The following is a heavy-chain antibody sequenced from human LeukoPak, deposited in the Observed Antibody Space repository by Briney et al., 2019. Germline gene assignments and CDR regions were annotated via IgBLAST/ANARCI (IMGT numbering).Heavy chain of an antibody. CDR3: ASPPLPVP. J-gene: IGHJ5*02. CDR1: GGSFSGYY. Sequence: SETLSLTCAVYGGSFSGYYGSWIRQPPGKGLEWIGEINHSGSTNYNPSLKSRVTISVDTSKNQFSLKLSSVTAADTAVYYCASPPLPVPWGQGTLVTVSS. CDR2: INHSGST. V-gene: IGHV4-34*01.